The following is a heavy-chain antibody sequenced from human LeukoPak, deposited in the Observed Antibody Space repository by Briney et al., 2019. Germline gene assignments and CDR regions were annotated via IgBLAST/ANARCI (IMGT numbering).Heavy chain of an antibody. CDR2: IDWDDDK. CDR1: GFSLSSRAMC. D-gene: IGHD3-22*01. Sequence: SGPTLVNPTQTLTLTCTFSGFSLSSRAMCVSWIRQPPGKALEWLARIDWDDDKYYSTSLKTRLTISKDTSKNQVVLTMTNMDPVDTATYYCARHKVPYYYDSSGYHPFDYWGQGTLVTVSS. J-gene: IGHJ4*02. V-gene: IGHV2-70*11. CDR3: ARHKVPYYYDSSGYHPFDY.